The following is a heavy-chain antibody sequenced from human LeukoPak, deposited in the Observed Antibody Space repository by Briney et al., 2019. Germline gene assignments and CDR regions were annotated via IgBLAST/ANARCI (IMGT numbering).Heavy chain of an antibody. D-gene: IGHD6-19*01. V-gene: IGHV3-23*01. CDR1: GFTFSSYA. Sequence: GGSLRLSCAASGFTFSSYAMSWVRQAPGKGLEWVSAISGSGGSTYYADSVKGRFTISGDNSKNTLYLQMNSLRAEDTAVYYCARTHSSGWYTLGNWGQGTLVTVSS. CDR3: ARTHSSGWYTLGN. CDR2: ISGSGGST. J-gene: IGHJ4*02.